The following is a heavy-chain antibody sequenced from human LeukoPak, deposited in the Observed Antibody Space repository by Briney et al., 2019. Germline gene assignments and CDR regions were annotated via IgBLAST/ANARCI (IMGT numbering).Heavy chain of an antibody. J-gene: IGHJ5*02. Sequence: ASVKVSCKASGYIFTSYAMNWVRQAPGQGLEWMGWINTNTGNPTYAQGFTGRFVFSLDTSVNTAYQQISSLKVDDTAVYYCAREGGSSGYSYGYNWFAPWGLGTLVTVSS. D-gene: IGHD5-18*01. CDR1: GYIFTSYA. CDR3: AREGGSSGYSYGYNWFAP. CDR2: INTNTGNP. V-gene: IGHV7-4-1*02.